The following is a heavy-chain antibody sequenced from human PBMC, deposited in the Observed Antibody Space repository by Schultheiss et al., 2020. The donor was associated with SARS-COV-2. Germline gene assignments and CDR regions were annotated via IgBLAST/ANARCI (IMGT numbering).Heavy chain of an antibody. V-gene: IGHV1-2*02. D-gene: IGHD4-17*01. CDR3: ARKRAVIVTPGLDY. CDR2: INPSGGST. J-gene: IGHJ4*02. Sequence: ASVKVSCKASGYTFTSYYMHWVRQAPGQGLEWMGIINPSGGSTNYAQKFQGRVTMTRDTSISTAYMELSRLTFDDTAVYYCARKRAVIVTPGLDYWGQGTLVTVSS. CDR1: GYTFTSYY.